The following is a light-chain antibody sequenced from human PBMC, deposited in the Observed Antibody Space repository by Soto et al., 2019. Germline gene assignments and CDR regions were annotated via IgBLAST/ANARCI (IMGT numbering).Light chain of an antibody. CDR3: QQYTNWPYT. Sequence: EIVMTQSPATLSVSPGESASISCRASQSVGSNLAWYQQTAGQAPRLLIYGASTRATGIPARFSGSGSGTEFTLTISSLQSEDFAVYSCQQYTNWPYTFGQGTKLDI. CDR1: QSVGSN. V-gene: IGKV3-15*01. CDR2: GAS. J-gene: IGKJ2*01.